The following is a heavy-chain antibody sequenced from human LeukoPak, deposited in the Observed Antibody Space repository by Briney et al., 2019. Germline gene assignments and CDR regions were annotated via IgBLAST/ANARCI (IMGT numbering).Heavy chain of an antibody. CDR2: ISVYDGNT. D-gene: IGHD1-26*01. Sequence: ASVKVSCKASGYTFTSYGISWVRQAPGQGLEWMGWISVYDGNTNYAQKLQGRVTMTTDTSTSTAYMELRSLRSDDTAVYYCARDPYSGSLYYFDYWGQGTLVTVSS. V-gene: IGHV1-18*01. CDR1: GYTFTSYG. J-gene: IGHJ4*02. CDR3: ARDPYSGSLYYFDY.